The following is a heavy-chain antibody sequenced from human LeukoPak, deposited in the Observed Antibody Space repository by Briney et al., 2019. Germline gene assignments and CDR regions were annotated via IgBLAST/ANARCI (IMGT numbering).Heavy chain of an antibody. D-gene: IGHD6-13*01. CDR3: AKGGIAAAGLFDY. V-gene: IGHV3-9*03. Sequence: GGSLRLSCAASGFTFDDYAMHWVRQAPGKGLEWVSGISWNSGSIGYADSVKGRFTISRDNAKNSLYLQMNSLRAEDMALYYCAKGGIAAAGLFDYWGQGTLVTVSS. CDR1: GFTFDDYA. J-gene: IGHJ4*02. CDR2: ISWNSGSI.